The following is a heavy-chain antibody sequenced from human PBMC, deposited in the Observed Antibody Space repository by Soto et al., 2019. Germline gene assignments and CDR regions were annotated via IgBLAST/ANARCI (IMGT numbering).Heavy chain of an antibody. CDR2: ISAYNGNT. J-gene: IGHJ6*02. D-gene: IGHD1-26*01. V-gene: IGHV1-18*04. CDR3: ARGEQPAYYYGMDV. CDR1: GYTFTSYG. Sequence: QVQLVQSGAEVKKPGASVKVSCKASGYTFTSYGISWVRQAPGQGLEWMGWISAYNGNTNYAQKLQGRVTMTTNTTTSTVYMELRSLRSDNTAVYYCARGEQPAYYYGMDVWGQGTTVTVSS.